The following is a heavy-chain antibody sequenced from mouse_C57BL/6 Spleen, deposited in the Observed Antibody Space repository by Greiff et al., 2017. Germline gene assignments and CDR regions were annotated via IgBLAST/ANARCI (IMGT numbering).Heavy chain of an antibody. J-gene: IGHJ2*01. D-gene: IGHD4-1*01. V-gene: IGHV1-4*01. CDR1: GYTFTSYT. CDR3: ARPDSWDYFDY. CDR2: INPSSGYT. Sequence: QVQLKQSGAELARPGASVKMSCKASGYTFTSYTMHWVKQRPGQGLAWIGYINPSSGYTKYNQKFKDKATLTADKSSSTAYMQLSSLTSEDSAVYYCARPDSWDYFDYWGQGTTLTVSS.